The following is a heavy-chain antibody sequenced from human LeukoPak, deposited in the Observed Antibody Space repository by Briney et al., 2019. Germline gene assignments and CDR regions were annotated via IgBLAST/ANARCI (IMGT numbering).Heavy chain of an antibody. J-gene: IGHJ4*02. Sequence: GGSLRLSCAASGFTLSSYEMNWVRLAPGKGLEWISYISRTGNRIYYADSVKGRFTISRDSAKNSLYLQMNSLRAEDTAVYYCARGPYSSNWYVDYWGQGALVTVAS. V-gene: IGHV3-48*03. CDR3: ARGPYSSNWYVDY. CDR1: GFTLSSYE. D-gene: IGHD6-13*01. CDR2: ISRTGNRI.